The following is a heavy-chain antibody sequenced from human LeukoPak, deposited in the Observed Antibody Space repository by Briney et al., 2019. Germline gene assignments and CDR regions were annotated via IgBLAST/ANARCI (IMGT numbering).Heavy chain of an antibody. CDR3: ATDRGGITGTTFGY. CDR1: GYTFTGYY. CDR2: INTKTGNP. V-gene: IGHV7-4-1*02. Sequence: ASVKVSCKASGYTFTGYYMHWVRQAPGQGLEWMGWINTKTGNPTYAQGFTGRFVFSLDTAVSTVYLQIISLQAEDTAFYYCATDRGGITGTTFGYWGQGTLVSVSS. D-gene: IGHD1-7*01. J-gene: IGHJ4*02.